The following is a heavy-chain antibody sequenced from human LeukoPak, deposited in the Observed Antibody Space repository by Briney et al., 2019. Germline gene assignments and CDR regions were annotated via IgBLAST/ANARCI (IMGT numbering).Heavy chain of an antibody. D-gene: IGHD2-2*03. CDR3: ARVLGLDIVVVPAASYYMDV. Sequence: ASVKVSCKASGYTFTTYDINWVRQAPGQGLEWMGIIHPSGGSTSYAQKFQGRVTMTTDTSTSTAYMELRSLRSDDTAVYYCARVLGLDIVVVPAASYYMDVWGKGTTVTVSS. CDR1: GYTFTTYD. V-gene: IGHV1-46*01. J-gene: IGHJ6*03. CDR2: IHPSGGST.